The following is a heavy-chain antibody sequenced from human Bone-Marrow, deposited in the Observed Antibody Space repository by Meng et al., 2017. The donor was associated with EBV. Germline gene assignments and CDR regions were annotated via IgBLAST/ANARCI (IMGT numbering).Heavy chain of an antibody. D-gene: IGHD4-11*01. CDR3: ARASDYGNDLDY. Sequence: QVQLVQSGAEVKKPGASVKVSCKASGYTFTGHYMHWVRQAPGQGREWMGRIDPNSGGADYAQKFQGGVTMTRDTSISTFYMELSRLTSDDTAVYFCARASDYGNDLDYWGQGTLVTVSS. CDR2: IDPNSGGA. CDR1: GYTFTGHY. V-gene: IGHV1-2*06. J-gene: IGHJ4*02.